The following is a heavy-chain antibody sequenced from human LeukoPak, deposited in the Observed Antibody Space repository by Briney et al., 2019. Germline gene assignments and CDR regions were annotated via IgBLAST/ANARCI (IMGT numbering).Heavy chain of an antibody. CDR2: IYYSGST. J-gene: IGHJ4*02. CDR1: GGSISSGGYY. D-gene: IGHD3-22*01. V-gene: IGHV4-31*03. CDR3: ARAGDSSGHEYYFDY. Sequence: SETLSLTCTVSGGSISSGGYYRSWIRQHPGKGLEWIGYIYYSGSTYYNPSLKSRVTISVDTSKNQFSLKLSSVTAADTAVYYCARAGDSSGHEYYFDYWGQGTLVTVSS.